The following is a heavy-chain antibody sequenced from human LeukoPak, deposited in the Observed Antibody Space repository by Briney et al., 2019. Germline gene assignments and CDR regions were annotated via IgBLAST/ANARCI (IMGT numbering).Heavy chain of an antibody. CDR3: ARDPDYVWGSYRSDAFDI. CDR2: ISAYNGNT. Sequence: SSVKVSCKASGYTFTSYGISWVRQAPGQGLEWMGWISAYNGNTNYAQKLQGRVTMTTDTSTSTAYMELRSLRSDDTAVYYCARDPDYVWGSYRSDAFDIWGQGTMVTVSS. J-gene: IGHJ3*02. V-gene: IGHV1-18*01. CDR1: GYTFTSYG. D-gene: IGHD3-16*02.